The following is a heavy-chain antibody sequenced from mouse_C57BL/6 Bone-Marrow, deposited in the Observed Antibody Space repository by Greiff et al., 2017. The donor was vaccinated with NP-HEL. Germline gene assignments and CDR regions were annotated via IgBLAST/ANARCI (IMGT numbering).Heavy chain of an antibody. CDR1: GYEFSNYW. Sequence: VQLVESGAELVKPGASVKISCKASGYEFSNYWMNWVKQRPGKGLEWIGQIYPGDGDTNYNGKFKDKATLTADKSSSTAYRQLSRRTAEDSAVYVCARGANWGQGTLVTVSA. CDR3: ARGAN. V-gene: IGHV1-80*01. CDR2: IYPGDGDT. J-gene: IGHJ3*01.